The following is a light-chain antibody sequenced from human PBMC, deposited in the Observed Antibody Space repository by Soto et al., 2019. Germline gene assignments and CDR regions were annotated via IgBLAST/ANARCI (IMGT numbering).Light chain of an antibody. CDR1: PDISNY. J-gene: IGKJ4*01. CDR2: DAS. CDR3: QQYDNLLLN. Sequence: DIQMTQSPSSLSASVGDRVTITCQASPDISNYLNWYQQKPGKAPQLLIYDASNLETVVTSRFSGSGSGTDFTFTISSLQPEDIATYYGQQYDNLLLNFGGGTKVEIK. V-gene: IGKV1-33*01.